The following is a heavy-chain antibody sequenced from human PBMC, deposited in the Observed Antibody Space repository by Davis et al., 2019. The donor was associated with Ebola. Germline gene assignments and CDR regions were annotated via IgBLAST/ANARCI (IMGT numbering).Heavy chain of an antibody. CDR2: ISGSGGST. D-gene: IGHD3-10*01. V-gene: IGHV3-23*01. CDR1: VITFSSYA. Sequence: GESLKISCTDSVITFSSYAMTWVRQAPGKGLEWVSAISGSGGSTYYADSVKGRFAISRENVKNSLYLQMNGLTVGDTAVYFCARGVQPMNRGALLYWYFDLWGRGTLVTVSS. J-gene: IGHJ2*01. CDR3: ARGVQPMNRGALLYWYFDL.